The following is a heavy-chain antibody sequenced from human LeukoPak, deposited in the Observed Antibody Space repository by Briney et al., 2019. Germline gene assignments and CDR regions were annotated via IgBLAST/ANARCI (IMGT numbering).Heavy chain of an antibody. Sequence: SSETLSLTCTVSGGSISSGGYYWSWIRQHPGKGLEWIGYIYYSGSTYYNPSLKSRVTISVDRSKNQFSLKLSSVTAADTAVYYCASGRHYYDSSGYFINWFDPWGQGTLVTVSS. CDR2: IYYSGST. CDR1: GGSISSGGYY. J-gene: IGHJ5*02. D-gene: IGHD3-22*01. V-gene: IGHV4-31*03. CDR3: ASGRHYYDSSGYFINWFDP.